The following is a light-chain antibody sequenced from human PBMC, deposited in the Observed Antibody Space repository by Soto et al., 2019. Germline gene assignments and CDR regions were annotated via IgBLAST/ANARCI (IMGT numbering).Light chain of an antibody. CDR3: QQSYNTPPYT. CDR2: AAS. CDR1: QSISTF. V-gene: IGKV1-39*01. J-gene: IGKJ2*01. Sequence: DVQLTQSPSSLSASVGDRVTITCRASQSISTFLNWYQVKPGKAPKVLIYAASSLESGVPSRFSGSGSWTDFTLTISSLQPEDVATYYCQQSYNTPPYTFGQGTKLEIK.